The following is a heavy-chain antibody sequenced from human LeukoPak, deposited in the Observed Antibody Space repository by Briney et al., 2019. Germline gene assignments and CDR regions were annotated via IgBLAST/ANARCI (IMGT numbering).Heavy chain of an antibody. J-gene: IGHJ4*02. CDR1: GFNFANHA. Sequence: GGSLRLSCAASGFNFANHAMSWVRQTPGKGLEWVSAISGGGDITYYADSGTGRFTISRDNSKDTLFLQMHSLRPGDTAVYYCVREDTPATANYWGQGTLVTTSS. CDR2: ISGGGDIT. V-gene: IGHV3-23*01. D-gene: IGHD2-21*02. CDR3: VREDTPATANY.